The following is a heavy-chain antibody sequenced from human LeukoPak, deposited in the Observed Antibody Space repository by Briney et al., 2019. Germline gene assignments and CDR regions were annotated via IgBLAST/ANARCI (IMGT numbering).Heavy chain of an antibody. CDR3: AKDGGLLTTRYYFDY. V-gene: IGHV3-30*18. J-gene: IGHJ4*02. D-gene: IGHD4-11*01. Sequence: GRSLRLSCAASGFTFSSYGMHWVRQAPGKGLEWVAVISYDGSNKYYADSVKGRFTISRGNSKNTLYLQMNSLRAEDTAVYYCAKDGGLLTTRYYFDYWGQGTLVTVSS. CDR2: ISYDGSNK. CDR1: GFTFSSYG.